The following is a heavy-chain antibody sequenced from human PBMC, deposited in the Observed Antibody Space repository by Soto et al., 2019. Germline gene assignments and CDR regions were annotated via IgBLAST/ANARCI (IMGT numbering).Heavy chain of an antibody. D-gene: IGHD3-10*02. J-gene: IGHJ4*02. Sequence: FYCRWIIQPPGKGLEWIGYIYYSGSTNYNPSLKSRVTISVDTSKNQFSLKLSSVTAADTAVYYCARHLTSYVTPPSYFAYWGQGTLVPVSS. CDR3: ARHLTSYVTPPSYFAY. CDR2: IYYSGST. V-gene: IGHV4-59*08. CDR1: FY.